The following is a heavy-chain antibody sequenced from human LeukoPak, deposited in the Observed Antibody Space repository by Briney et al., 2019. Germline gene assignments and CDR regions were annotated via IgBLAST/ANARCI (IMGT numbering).Heavy chain of an antibody. CDR2: ISYDGSNK. V-gene: IGHV3-30*18. CDR3: AKVIIAAALNDAFDI. D-gene: IGHD6-13*01. J-gene: IGHJ3*02. CDR1: GFTFSSYG. Sequence: GGSLRLSCAASGFTFSSYGMPWVRQAPGKGLEWVAVISYDGSNKYYADSVKGRFTISRDNSKNTLYLQMNSLRAEDTAVYYCAKVIIAAALNDAFDIWGQGTMVTVSS.